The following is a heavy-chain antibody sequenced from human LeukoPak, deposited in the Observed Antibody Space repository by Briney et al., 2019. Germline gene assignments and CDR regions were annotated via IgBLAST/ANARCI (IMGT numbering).Heavy chain of an antibody. V-gene: IGHV3-30-3*01. CDR3: ARVGASGYFDY. CDR2: ISYDGSNK. J-gene: IGHJ4*02. Sequence: GGSLRLSCAASGFTFSSYSMNWVRQAPGKGLEWVAVISYDGSNKYYADSVKGRFTISRDNSKNTLYLQMNSLRAEDTAVYYCARVGASGYFDYWGQGTLVTVSS. CDR1: GFTFSSYS. D-gene: IGHD1-26*01.